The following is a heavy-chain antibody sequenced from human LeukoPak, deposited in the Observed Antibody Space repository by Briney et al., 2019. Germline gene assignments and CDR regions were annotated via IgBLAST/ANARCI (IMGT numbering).Heavy chain of an antibody. V-gene: IGHV1-46*01. J-gene: IGHJ4*02. CDR2: INPSGGST. D-gene: IGHD3-16*01. CDR1: GYTFTSYY. Sequence: GASVKVSCKASGYTFTSYYMHWVRQAPGQGLEWMGIINPSGGSTSYAQKFQGRVTMSVDTSKNQFSLKLSSVTAVDTAVYYCARKENAYYYFDYWGQGTLVTVSS. CDR3: ARKENAYYYFDY.